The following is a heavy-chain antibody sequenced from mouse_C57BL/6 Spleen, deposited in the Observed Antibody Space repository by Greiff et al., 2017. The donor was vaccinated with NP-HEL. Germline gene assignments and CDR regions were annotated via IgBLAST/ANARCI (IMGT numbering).Heavy chain of an antibody. CDR2: IWWDDDK. Sequence: QVTLKESGPGILQPSQTLSLTCSFSGFSLSTFGMGVGWIRQPSGKGLEWLAHIWWDDDKYYNPALKSRLTISKDTSKNQVFLKIANVDTADTATYYCARIPLYYGSSYWYFDVWGTGTTVTVSS. D-gene: IGHD1-1*01. CDR1: GFSLSTFGMG. J-gene: IGHJ1*03. V-gene: IGHV8-8*01. CDR3: ARIPLYYGSSYWYFDV.